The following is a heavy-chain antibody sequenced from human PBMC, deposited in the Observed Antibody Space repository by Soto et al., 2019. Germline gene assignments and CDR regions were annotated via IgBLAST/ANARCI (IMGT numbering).Heavy chain of an antibody. D-gene: IGHD6-6*01. CDR1: GGSFSGYY. Sequence: SETLSLTCAVYGGSFSGYYWSWIRQPPGKGLEWIGEINHSGGTNYNPSLKSRVTISVDTSKNQFSLKLSSVTAADTAVYYCARGGGSSHLYYYYYYYMDVWGKGTTVTVSS. CDR2: INHSGGT. V-gene: IGHV4-34*01. J-gene: IGHJ6*03. CDR3: ARGGGSSHLYYYYYYYMDV.